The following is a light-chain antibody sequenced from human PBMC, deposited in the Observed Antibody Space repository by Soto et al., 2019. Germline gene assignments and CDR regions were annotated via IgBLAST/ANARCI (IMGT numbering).Light chain of an antibody. Sequence: DLVMTQSPLSLPVTPGEPASISCRSSQSLLHSNVNNYLDWYLQKPGQSPQLLIYLGSNRASGVPDRFSGSGSGTDFTLKISRVEAEDVGVYYCMQSLQSPITFGQGTRLEMK. CDR3: MQSLQSPIT. V-gene: IGKV2-28*01. CDR2: LGS. CDR1: QSLLHSNVNNY. J-gene: IGKJ5*01.